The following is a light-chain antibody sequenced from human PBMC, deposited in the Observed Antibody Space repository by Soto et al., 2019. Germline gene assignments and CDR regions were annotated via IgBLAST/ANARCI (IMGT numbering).Light chain of an antibody. J-gene: IGKJ4*01. Sequence: EIVLTQSPATLSLSPGERATLSCRASQSVNIYLAWYQQKPGQAPRLLIYGASNRATGIPDRFSGSGSGTDFTLTISRLEPEDFAVYYCQQYGSSLTFGGGTKVDIK. CDR3: QQYGSSLT. V-gene: IGKV3-20*01. CDR2: GAS. CDR1: QSVNIY.